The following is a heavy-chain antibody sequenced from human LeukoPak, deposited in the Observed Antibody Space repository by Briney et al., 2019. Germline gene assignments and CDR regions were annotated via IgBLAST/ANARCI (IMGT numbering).Heavy chain of an antibody. CDR3: ARGDGDLYYFDY. Sequence: SVKVSCKASGGTFSSYANSWVRQAPGQGLEWMGGIIPIFGTANYAQKFQGRVTITADKSTSTAYMELSSLRSEDTAVYYCARGDGDLYYFDYWGQGTLVTVSS. D-gene: IGHD4-17*01. CDR2: IIPIFGTA. CDR1: GGTFSSYA. J-gene: IGHJ4*02. V-gene: IGHV1-69*06.